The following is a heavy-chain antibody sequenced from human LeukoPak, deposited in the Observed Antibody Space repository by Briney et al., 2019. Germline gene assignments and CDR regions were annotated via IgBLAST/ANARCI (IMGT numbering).Heavy chain of an antibody. Sequence: PSETLSLTCAVYGGSISSYYWSWIRQPAGKGLEWIGRIYTSGSINYNPSLKSRVTMSVDTSKNQFYLKLSSVTAADTAVYYCARSTDYPPRYFDYWGQGTLVTVSS. D-gene: IGHD4-11*01. CDR3: ARSTDYPPRYFDY. J-gene: IGHJ4*02. CDR2: IYTSGSI. CDR1: GGSISSYY. V-gene: IGHV4-59*10.